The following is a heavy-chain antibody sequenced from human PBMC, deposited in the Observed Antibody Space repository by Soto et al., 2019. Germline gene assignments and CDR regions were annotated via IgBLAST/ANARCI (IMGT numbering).Heavy chain of an antibody. V-gene: IGHV3-15*01. CDR1: GLTARDVY. D-gene: IGHD3-10*01. Sequence: EVHLVASGGGLVKPGGSLRLSCPASGLTARDVYLSWVRQPPGKGLEWVGHVKREIDGGTIDYAAPVKGRFTISRDDSETTLYLQMNSLKTEDTAVYYCTVEHYGDWGQGTLVTVSP. J-gene: IGHJ4*02. CDR3: TVEHYGD. CDR2: VKREIDGGTI.